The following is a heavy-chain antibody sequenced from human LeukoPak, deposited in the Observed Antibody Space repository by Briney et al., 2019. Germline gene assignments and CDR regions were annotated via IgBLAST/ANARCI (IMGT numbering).Heavy chain of an antibody. J-gene: IGHJ4*02. CDR2: IYHSGST. CDR3: ARGLVVPAAIPY. CDR1: GYSISSGYY. Sequence: SETLSLTCTVSGYSISSGYYWGWIRRPPGKGLEWIGSIYHSGSTYYNPSLKTRVTISVDTSKNQFSLKLSSVTAADTAVYYCARGLVVPAAIPYWGQGTLVTVSS. D-gene: IGHD2-2*01. V-gene: IGHV4-38-2*02.